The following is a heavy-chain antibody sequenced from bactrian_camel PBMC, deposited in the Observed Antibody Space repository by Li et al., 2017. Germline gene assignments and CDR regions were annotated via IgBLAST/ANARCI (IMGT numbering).Heavy chain of an antibody. D-gene: IGHD4*01. V-gene: IGHV3S1*01. J-gene: IGHJ4*01. Sequence: HVQLVESGGGSAQAGGSLRLSCATSGFTFSTWSMSWIRQNPGKGLEWVSVLPSGHGSTYYADSVKGRFIISRDDPKSTLYLQMNSLKPEDTAVYYCVRFDVYYSDFDRRMTDYNYWGQGTQVTVS. CDR2: LPSGHGST. CDR1: GFTFSTWS. CDR3: VRFDVYYSDFDRRMTDYNY.